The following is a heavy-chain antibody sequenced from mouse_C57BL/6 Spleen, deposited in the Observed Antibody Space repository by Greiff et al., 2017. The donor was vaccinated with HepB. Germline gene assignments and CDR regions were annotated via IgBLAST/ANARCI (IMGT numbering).Heavy chain of an antibody. D-gene: IGHD3-1*01. Sequence: QVQLQQPGAELVRPGSSVKLSCKASGYTFTSYWMHWVKQRPIQGLEWIGNIDPSDSETHYNQKFKDKATLTVDKSSSTADMQLSSLTSEDSAVYYCARESGGRGYFDYWGQGTTLTVSS. CDR1: GYTFTSYW. CDR2: IDPSDSET. CDR3: ARESGGRGYFDY. V-gene: IGHV1-52*01. J-gene: IGHJ2*01.